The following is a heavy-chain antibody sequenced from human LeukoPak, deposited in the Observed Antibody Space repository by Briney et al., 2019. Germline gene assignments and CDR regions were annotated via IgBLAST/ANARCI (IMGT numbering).Heavy chain of an antibody. CDR2: INPNRGGT. CDR1: RYTFTRYY. CDR3: ARVGSYPYYYDSSGYYYSSNHYAGMDV. Sequence: GASVKVSCKASRYTFTRYYIYWVRQAPGQGLEWMGCINPNRGGTKYAHKFQGRVTMTRDTSISTDSMELSRLRANDTAVYYCARVGSYPYYYDSSGYYYSSNHYAGMDVWGQGTTVTVSS. V-gene: IGHV1-2*02. D-gene: IGHD3-22*01. J-gene: IGHJ6*02.